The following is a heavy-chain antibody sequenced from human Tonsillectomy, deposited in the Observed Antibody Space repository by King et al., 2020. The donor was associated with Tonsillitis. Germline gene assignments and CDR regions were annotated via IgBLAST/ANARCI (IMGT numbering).Heavy chain of an antibody. J-gene: IGHJ6*02. V-gene: IGHV3-30*18. CDR2: ISYDGSNK. D-gene: IGHD3-3*01. CDR1: GFTFSTYG. CDR3: AKGGSPSYDFWSGSPIYYYNGMDV. Sequence: QLVQSGGGVVQPGRSLRLSCAASGFTFSTYGMHWVRQAPGKGLEWVAVISYDGSNKYYADSVKGRFTISRDNSKNTLYLQMNSLRAEDTAVYYCAKGGSPSYDFWSGSPIYYYNGMDVWGQGTTVTVSS.